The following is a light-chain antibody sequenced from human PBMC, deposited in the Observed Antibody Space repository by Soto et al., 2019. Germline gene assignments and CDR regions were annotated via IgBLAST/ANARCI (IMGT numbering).Light chain of an antibody. Sequence: EIVMTQSPATLSVSPGERATLSCRASQSVHSSLAWYQQKPGQAPRLLIYGASTRATGIPARFSGSGSGTEFTLTISSLQSEDSAVYYCHQYNSWPRGTFGPGTKVEIK. CDR2: GAS. V-gene: IGKV3-15*01. J-gene: IGKJ3*01. CDR1: QSVHSS. CDR3: HQYNSWPRGT.